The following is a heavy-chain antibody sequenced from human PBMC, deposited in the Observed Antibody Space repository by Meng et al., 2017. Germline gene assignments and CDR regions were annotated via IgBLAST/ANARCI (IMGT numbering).Heavy chain of an antibody. CDR3: SRLETTAFDY. Sequence: VQPVGSGGGVAQPGRSLRLSCAASGFTFSSYGMHWVRQSSGKGLEWVGRIRSKANNYATAYAASVIGRFTISRDDSKNTAYLQMNSLKTEDTAVYYCSRLETTAFDYWGQGILVTVSS. CDR2: IRSKANNYAT. V-gene: IGHV3-73*01. D-gene: IGHD4-17*01. CDR1: GFTFSSYG. J-gene: IGHJ4*02.